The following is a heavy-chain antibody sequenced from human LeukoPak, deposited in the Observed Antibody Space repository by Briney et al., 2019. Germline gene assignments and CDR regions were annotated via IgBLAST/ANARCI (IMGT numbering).Heavy chain of an antibody. V-gene: IGHV1-69*13. CDR3: ARAPLGATQGAFDI. Sequence: SVKVSCKASGGTFTSYAIRWVRQAPGQGLEWMGGIIPIFGTANYAQKFQGRVTITADESTSTAYMELSSLRSEDTAVYYCARAPLGATQGAFDIWGQGTMVTASS. D-gene: IGHD1-26*01. CDR2: IIPIFGTA. J-gene: IGHJ3*02. CDR1: GGTFTSYA.